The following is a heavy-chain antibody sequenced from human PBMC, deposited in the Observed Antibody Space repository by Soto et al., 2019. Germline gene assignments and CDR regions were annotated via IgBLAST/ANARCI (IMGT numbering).Heavy chain of an antibody. Sequence: GGSLRLSCASSGCTFSNAWMNWVRQAPGKGLEWVGRIKSKTDGGTTDYAAPVKGRFTISRDDSKNTLYLQMNSLKTEDTAVYYCTTGHDYYGMDVWGQGTTVTVSS. CDR1: GCTFSNAW. J-gene: IGHJ6*02. V-gene: IGHV3-15*07. CDR3: TTGHDYYGMDV. CDR2: IKSKTDGGTT.